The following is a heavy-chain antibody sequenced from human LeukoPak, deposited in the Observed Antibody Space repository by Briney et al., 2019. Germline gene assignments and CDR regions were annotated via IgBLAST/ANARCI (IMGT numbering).Heavy chain of an antibody. J-gene: IGHJ4*02. D-gene: IGHD3-16*01. Sequence: PSETLSLTCTVSGGSISTDYWNWIRQPPGKGLDWIGSMYYSGSTNYNPSLKSRVTISVDTSKNQFSLKLSSVTAADTAVYYCARGGYVWGTPFEYWGQGTLVTVSS. CDR1: GGSISTDY. V-gene: IGHV4-59*01. CDR3: ARGGYVWGTPFEY. CDR2: MYYSGST.